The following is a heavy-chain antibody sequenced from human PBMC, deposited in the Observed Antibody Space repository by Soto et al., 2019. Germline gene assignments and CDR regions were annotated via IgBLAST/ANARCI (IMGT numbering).Heavy chain of an antibody. CDR1: GFTFSTYG. CDR2: IRGGGDYSADT. J-gene: IGHJ4*02. D-gene: IGHD5-12*01. V-gene: IGHV3-23*01. Sequence: EVQLLESGGGVAQPGGSLRLSCAASGFTFSTYGMSWVRQAPGKGLEWVSGIRGGGDYSADTYFADSVKARFTIYRDISKTTVYRQMNSRRAEARAVYYCPKNHWIVATNFFDLWGRGTLVTVSS. CDR3: PKNHWIVATNFFDL.